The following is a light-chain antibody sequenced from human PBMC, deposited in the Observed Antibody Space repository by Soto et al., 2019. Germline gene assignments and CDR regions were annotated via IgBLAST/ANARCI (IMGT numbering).Light chain of an antibody. Sequence: QSALTQPASVSGSPGQSITISCTGTSSDVGDYNYVSWYQQHPGKAPKLMIFDVSNRPSWVSNRFSGSKSGNTASLTISGLKAEDEADYYCSSYTSSSTRVFGTGTKLTVL. CDR2: DVS. V-gene: IGLV2-14*01. CDR1: SSDVGDYNY. J-gene: IGLJ1*01. CDR3: SSYTSSSTRV.